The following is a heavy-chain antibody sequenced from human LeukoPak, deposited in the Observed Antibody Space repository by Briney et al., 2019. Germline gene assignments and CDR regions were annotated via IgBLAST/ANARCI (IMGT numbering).Heavy chain of an antibody. D-gene: IGHD6-19*01. CDR3: AKFHSSGWYAY. Sequence: GSLRLSCAASGFTVSTYAMSWVRQAPGKGLEWVSAISGSGGSTYYADSVKGRFTISRDNSKNTLYLQMNSLRAEDTAVYYCAKFHSSGWYAYWGQGTLVTVSS. CDR1: GFTVSTYA. J-gene: IGHJ4*02. CDR2: ISGSGGST. V-gene: IGHV3-23*01.